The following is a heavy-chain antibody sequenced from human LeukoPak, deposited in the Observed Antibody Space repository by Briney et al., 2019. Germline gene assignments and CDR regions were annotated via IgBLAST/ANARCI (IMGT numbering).Heavy chain of an antibody. V-gene: IGHV3-7*01. J-gene: IGHJ4*02. CDR3: ARWRGSTSERSDY. CDR1: GSTFSDYW. Sequence: GGSLRPSCTASGSTFSDYWMTWVRQAPGKGLEWVANIKQDGSAKYYVDSVKGRFTIPRDNAKNSLYLQMDSLRVEDTATYYCARWRGSTSERSDYWGQGTLVTVSS. CDR2: IKQDGSAK. D-gene: IGHD2-2*01.